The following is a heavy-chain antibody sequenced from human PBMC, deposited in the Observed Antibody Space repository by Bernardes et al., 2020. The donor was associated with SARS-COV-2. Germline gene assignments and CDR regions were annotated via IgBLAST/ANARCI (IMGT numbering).Heavy chain of an antibody. D-gene: IGHD2-15*01. J-gene: IGHJ5*02. CDR1: GGSFSDYY. CDR2: INHSGST. CDR3: ARGIRGPRGWFDP. Sequence: SETLSLTCAVYGGSFSDYYWSWIRQPPGKGLEWIGEINHSGSTNYNPSLKSRVTISVDTSKNQFSLKLSSVTAADTAVYYCARGIRGPRGWFDPWGQGTLVTVSS. V-gene: IGHV4-34*01.